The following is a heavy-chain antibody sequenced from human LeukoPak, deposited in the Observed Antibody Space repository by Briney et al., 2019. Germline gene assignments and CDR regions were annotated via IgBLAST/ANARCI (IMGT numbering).Heavy chain of an antibody. D-gene: IGHD6-13*01. Sequence: SETLSLTCTVSGGSISSYYWSWIRQPPGKGLEWIGYIYYSGSTNYNPSLKSRVTISVDTSKNQFSLKLTSVTAADTATYYCAILSSSTTPPDSDYWGQGTLVAVSS. CDR1: GGSISSYY. J-gene: IGHJ4*02. CDR3: AILSSSTTPPDSDY. V-gene: IGHV4-59*01. CDR2: IYYSGST.